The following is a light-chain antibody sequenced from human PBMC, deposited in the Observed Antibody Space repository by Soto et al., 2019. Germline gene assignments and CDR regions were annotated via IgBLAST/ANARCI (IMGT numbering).Light chain of an antibody. CDR3: QQGYSAPFT. CDR1: KIISSY. V-gene: IGKV1-39*01. CDR2: AAS. Sequence: DIQMTQSPSALSASVGDRVPITCRANKIISSYLNWYQQKPGKAPKLLIYAASSLQGGVPSMFSGSGSGTDFTLTITTLQPEDFATYYCQQGYSAPFTFGPGTKVDIK. J-gene: IGKJ3*01.